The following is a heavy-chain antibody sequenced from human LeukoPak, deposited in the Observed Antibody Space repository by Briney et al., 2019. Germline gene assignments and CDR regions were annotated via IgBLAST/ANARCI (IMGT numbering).Heavy chain of an antibody. CDR3: ARDLVVVPAAIEGHWFDP. Sequence: ASVKVSCKASGYTFTSYGISWVRQAPGQGLEWMGWISAYNGNTNYAQKLQGRVTMTTDTSTSTAYMELRSLRSDDTAVYYCARDLVVVPAAIEGHWFDPLGQGTLVTVSS. J-gene: IGHJ5*02. CDR1: GYTFTSYG. V-gene: IGHV1-18*01. CDR2: ISAYNGNT. D-gene: IGHD2-2*01.